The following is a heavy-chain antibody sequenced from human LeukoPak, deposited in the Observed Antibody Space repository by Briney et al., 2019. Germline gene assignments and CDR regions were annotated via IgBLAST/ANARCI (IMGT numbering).Heavy chain of an antibody. Sequence: GESLKISCKGSGYSFTNYWIGWVRQVPGKGLEWMGIIYPGDSDTRYSPSFQGQVTISADKSISTAYLQWSSLKASDTAMYYCARPFGEAVGDTLGGVDYWGQGTLVTVSS. D-gene: IGHD1-26*01. CDR3: ARPFGEAVGDTLGGVDY. J-gene: IGHJ4*02. CDR1: GYSFTNYW. CDR2: IYPGDSDT. V-gene: IGHV5-51*01.